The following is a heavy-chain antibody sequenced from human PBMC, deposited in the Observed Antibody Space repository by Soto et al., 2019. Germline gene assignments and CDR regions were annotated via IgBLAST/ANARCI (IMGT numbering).Heavy chain of an antibody. J-gene: IGHJ4*02. CDR3: AKEVLDYYDSSGYYPDY. D-gene: IGHD3-22*01. V-gene: IGHV3-23*01. CDR1: GFTFSSYA. CDR2: ISGSGGST. Sequence: EVQLLESGGGLVQPGGSLRLSCAASGFTFSSYAMSWVRQAPGKGLEWVSAISGSGGSTYYADSVKGRFTISRDNSNNTLYLQMNSLRAEDTAVYYCAKEVLDYYDSSGYYPDYWGQGTLVTVSS.